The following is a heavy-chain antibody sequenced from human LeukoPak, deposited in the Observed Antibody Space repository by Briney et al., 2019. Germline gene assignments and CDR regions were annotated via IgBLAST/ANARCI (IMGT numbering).Heavy chain of an antibody. Sequence: GGSLRLSCAASGFTFSTFWMHWVRQAPGKGLVWVSHINGDGSSRSYADSVRGRFTISRDNAKNTLYLQMNSLRAEDTAVYYCVVQVSSNVYWGPGTLVAVSS. D-gene: IGHD2/OR15-2a*01. CDR3: VVQVSSNVY. CDR1: GFTFSTFW. CDR2: INGDGSSR. J-gene: IGHJ4*02. V-gene: IGHV3-74*01.